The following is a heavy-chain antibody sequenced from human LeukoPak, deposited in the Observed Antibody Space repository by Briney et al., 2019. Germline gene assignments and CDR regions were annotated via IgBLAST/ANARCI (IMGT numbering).Heavy chain of an antibody. J-gene: IGHJ4*02. D-gene: IGHD2-15*01. CDR2: IVVGSGNT. Sequence: GASVKASCKASGFTFTSSAVQWVRQARGQRLEWIGWIVVGSGNTNYAQKFQERVTITRDMSTSTAYMELSSLRSEDTAVYYCAAEPLYCSGGSCYLFDYWGQGTLVTVSS. CDR1: GFTFTSSA. V-gene: IGHV1-58*01. CDR3: AAEPLYCSGGSCYLFDY.